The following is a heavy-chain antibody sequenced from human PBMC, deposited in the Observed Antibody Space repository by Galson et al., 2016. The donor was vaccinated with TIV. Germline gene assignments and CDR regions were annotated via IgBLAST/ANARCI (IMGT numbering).Heavy chain of an antibody. CDR1: GFTFTTYA. V-gene: IGHV3-23*01. CDR3: AKDRVKTVFGAGSFDF. Sequence: SLRLSCAASGFTFTTYAMNWVRQAPGKGLEWVSSISFTGGSTYYADSVKGRFTVSRDNSKDTVYLQMNRLRTDDTATYFCAKDRVKTVFGAGSFDFWGQGTRLTVFS. CDR2: ISFTGGST. J-gene: IGHJ4*02. D-gene: IGHD3-3*01.